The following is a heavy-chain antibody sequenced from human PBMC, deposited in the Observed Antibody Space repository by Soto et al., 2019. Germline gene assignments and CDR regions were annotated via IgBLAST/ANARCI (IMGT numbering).Heavy chain of an antibody. V-gene: IGHV3-30*18. J-gene: IGHJ4*02. CDR3: AKDLAVVVSYYFDY. Sequence: QVQLVESGGGVVQPGRSLRLSCAASGFTFSSYGMHWVRQAPGKGLEWVAVISYDGSNKYYADSVKGRFTISRDNSKNTLYLQMNSLRAEDTAVYYCAKDLAVVVSYYFDYWGQGTLVTVSS. CDR1: GFTFSSYG. CDR2: ISYDGSNK. D-gene: IGHD6-19*01.